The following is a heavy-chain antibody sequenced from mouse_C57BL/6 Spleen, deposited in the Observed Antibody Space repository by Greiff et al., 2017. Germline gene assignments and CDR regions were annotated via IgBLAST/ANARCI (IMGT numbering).Heavy chain of an antibody. CDR1: GFTFSDYY. CDR2: ISNGGGST. CDR3: ARRGPTVVARNAMDY. V-gene: IGHV5-12*01. J-gene: IGHJ4*01. D-gene: IGHD1-1*01. Sequence: EVNVVESGGGLVQPGGSLKLSCAASGFTFSDYYMYWVRQTPEKRLEWVAYISNGGGSTYYPDTVKGRFTISRDNAKNTLYLQMSRLKSEDTAMYYCARRGPTVVARNAMDYWGQGTSVTVSS.